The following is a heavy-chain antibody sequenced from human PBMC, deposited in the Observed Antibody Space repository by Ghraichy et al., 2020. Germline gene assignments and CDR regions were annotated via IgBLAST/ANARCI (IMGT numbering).Heavy chain of an antibody. D-gene: IGHD2/OR15-2a*01. V-gene: IGHV3-7*01. Sequence: GESLNISCATSGFSFSSYWMTWVRQAPGKGLEWVANIKHDGSEKYYVDSVKGRFTISRDNARNSLYLQMNRLRAEDTAVYYCARGYWNYAYWGQGTLVTVSS. CDR2: IKHDGSEK. CDR3: ARGYWNYAY. CDR1: GFSFSSYW. J-gene: IGHJ4*02.